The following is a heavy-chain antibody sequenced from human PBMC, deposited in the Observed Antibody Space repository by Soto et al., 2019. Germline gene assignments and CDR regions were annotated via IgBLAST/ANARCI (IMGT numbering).Heavy chain of an antibody. CDR3: ARVSGYPGYYYYYGMDV. J-gene: IGHJ6*02. CDR2: IYYSGST. D-gene: IGHD3-22*01. V-gene: IGHV4-59*01. CDR1: GGSISSYY. Sequence: SETLSLTCTVSGGSISSYYWSWIRQPPGKGLEWIGYIYYSGSTNYNPSLKSRVTISVDTSKNQFSLKLSSVTAADTAVYYCARVSGYPGYYYYYGMDVWGQGTTVTV.